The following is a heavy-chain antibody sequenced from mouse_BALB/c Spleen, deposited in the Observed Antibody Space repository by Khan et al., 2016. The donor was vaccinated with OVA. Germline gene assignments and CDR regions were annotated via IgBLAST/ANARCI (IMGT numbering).Heavy chain of an antibody. CDR2: IDPANGNT. CDR1: GFNIKDTY. CDR3: SYSVLPYAMDY. V-gene: IGHV14-3*02. J-gene: IGHJ4*01. Sequence: VQLQQSGAELVRPGASVKLSCTASGFNIKDTYMHWVKQGPEQGLEWIGRIDPANGNTKYDPTFQGKATLTADTSSNTAYLQLSSLTSADTAVYSCSYSVLPYAMDYWGQGTSVTVSS.